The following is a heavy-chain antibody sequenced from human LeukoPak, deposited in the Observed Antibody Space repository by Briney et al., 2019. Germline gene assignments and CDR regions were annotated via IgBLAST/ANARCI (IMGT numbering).Heavy chain of an antibody. CDR1: GGSISYYY. CDR3: ASGPIAAAGTYFDY. V-gene: IGHV4-59*01. Sequence: SETLSLTCTVSGGSISYYYWSWIRQPPGKGLQWIGYVYYSGSTNYNPSLKSRVTISVDTSKNQFSLKLSSVTAADTAVYYCASGPIAAAGTYFDYWGQGTLVTVSS. D-gene: IGHD6-13*01. J-gene: IGHJ4*02. CDR2: VYYSGST.